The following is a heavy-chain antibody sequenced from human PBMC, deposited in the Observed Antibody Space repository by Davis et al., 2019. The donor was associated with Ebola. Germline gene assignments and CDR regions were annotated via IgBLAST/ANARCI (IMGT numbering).Heavy chain of an antibody. CDR3: AKHYYGSGSYYGPIFDY. CDR1: GFTFDDYG. V-gene: IGHV3-30*02. D-gene: IGHD3-10*01. Sequence: GESLKISCAASGFTFDDYGMHWVRQAPGKGLEWVAFIRYDGSNKYYADSVKGRFTISRDNSKNTLYLQMNSLRAEDTALYYCAKHYYGSGSYYGPIFDYWGQGTLVTVSS. CDR2: IRYDGSNK. J-gene: IGHJ4*02.